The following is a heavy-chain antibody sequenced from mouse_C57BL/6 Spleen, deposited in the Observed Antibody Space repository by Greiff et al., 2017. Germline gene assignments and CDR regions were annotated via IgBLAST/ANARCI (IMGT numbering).Heavy chain of an antibody. V-gene: IGHV1-82*01. CDR2: IYPGDGDT. CDR1: GYAFSSSW. CDR3: ASIYYGNFQLGY. D-gene: IGHD2-1*01. Sequence: QVQLKHSGPELVKPGASVKISCKASGYAFSSSWMNWVKQRPGKGLEWIGRIYPGDGDTNYNGKFKGKATLTADKSSSTAYMQLSSLTSEDSAVYFCASIYYGNFQLGYWGQGTTLTVSS. J-gene: IGHJ2*01.